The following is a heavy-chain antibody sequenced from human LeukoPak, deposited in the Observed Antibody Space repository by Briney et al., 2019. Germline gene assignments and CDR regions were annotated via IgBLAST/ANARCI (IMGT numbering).Heavy chain of an antibody. J-gene: IGHJ4*02. CDR1: GGSISSYY. D-gene: IGHD6-13*01. CDR3: ARAAGPLAAPDF. CDR2: IYYSGST. Sequence: SETLSLTCTVSGGSISSYYWSWIRQPPGKGLEWIGYIYYSGSTNYNPSLKSRVTISVDTSKNQFSLKLSSVTAADMAVYYCARAAGPLAAPDFWGQGTPVTVSS. V-gene: IGHV4-59*01.